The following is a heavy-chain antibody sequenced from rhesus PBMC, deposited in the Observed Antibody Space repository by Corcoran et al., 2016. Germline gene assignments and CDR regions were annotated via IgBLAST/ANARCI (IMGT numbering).Heavy chain of an antibody. D-gene: IGHD5-42*01. J-gene: IGHJ4*01. V-gene: IGHV4-65*01. Sequence: QVQLQESGPGLVKPSETLSLTCAVSGGSVSSSNWWSWIRQPPGKGLEWVGYISGSSGSTYYHPSLKSRVTISTDTSKNQFALKLSSVTAADTAVYYCARDEGYSGYGFGYWGQGVLVTVSS. CDR2: ISGSSGST. CDR3: ARDEGYSGYGFGY. CDR1: GGSVSSSNW.